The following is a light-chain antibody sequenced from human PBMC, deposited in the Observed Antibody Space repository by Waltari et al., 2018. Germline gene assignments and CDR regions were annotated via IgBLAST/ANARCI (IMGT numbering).Light chain of an antibody. J-gene: IGKJ1*01. CDR2: TSS. CDR1: QGLSTW. V-gene: IGKV1-12*01. CDR3: QQANSFPWT. Sequence: DVHMTQSPSSVSASVGDIVTISCRASQGLSTWLAWYQQKPGRAPKLLIHTSSILQSGVPSRFSGSGSVTDFTLTISSLQPEDVATYYCQQANSFPWTFGQGTRVDIK.